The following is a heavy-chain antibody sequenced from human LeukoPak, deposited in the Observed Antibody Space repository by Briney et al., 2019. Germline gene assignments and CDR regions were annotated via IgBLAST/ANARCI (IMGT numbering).Heavy chain of an antibody. CDR2: ISSSSDYI. D-gene: IGHD5-24*01. J-gene: IGHJ2*01. V-gene: IGHV3-21*01. CDR1: GFTFRSYI. CDR3: ARQLYFDL. Sequence: GGSLRLSCVASGFTFRSYIMSSIRQAPGKGLEWVASISSSSDYIYYADSVKGRFTISRDRAEKSLSLQMHSLRPEDTAVYYCARQLYFDLWGRGTLVTVSS.